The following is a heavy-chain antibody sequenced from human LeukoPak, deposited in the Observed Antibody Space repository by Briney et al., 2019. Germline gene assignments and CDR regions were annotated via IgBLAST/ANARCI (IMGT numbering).Heavy chain of an antibody. CDR2: IYSGGST. J-gene: IGHJ3*02. V-gene: IGHV3-66*01. CDR1: GFTVNSNY. Sequence: GGSLRRSCAASGFTVNSNYMSWVRQAPGKGLEWVSVIYSGGSTYYADSVKGRFTISRDNSKNTLYLQMNSLRAEDTAVYYRARDAGIAVAGTANDAFDIWGQGTMVTVSS. CDR3: ARDAGIAVAGTANDAFDI. D-gene: IGHD6-19*01.